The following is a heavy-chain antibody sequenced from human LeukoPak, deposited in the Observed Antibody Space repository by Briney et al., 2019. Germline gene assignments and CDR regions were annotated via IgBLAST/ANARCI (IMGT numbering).Heavy chain of an antibody. CDR1: GFSVSSNY. CDR3: ARLGYDSSGSYWDN. Sequence: PGGSLRLSCAASGFSVSSNYMTWVRQAPGKGLQWVSVIYSVSDTFYADSVKGRFTISRDNSKNTVSLQMNSLRADDTAVYYCARLGYDSSGSYWDNWGQGTLVTVSS. CDR2: IYSVSDT. J-gene: IGHJ4*02. D-gene: IGHD3-22*01. V-gene: IGHV3-53*01.